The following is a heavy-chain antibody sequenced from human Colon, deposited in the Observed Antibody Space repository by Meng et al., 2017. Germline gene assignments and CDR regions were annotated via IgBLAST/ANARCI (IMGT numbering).Heavy chain of an antibody. CDR3: ARGPWSTGWWAY. Sequence: SETLSLTCTVSGDSISSSNYYWGWIRQTPGKGLEWIGTVYNSGSTYYNPSLKSRVTISVDTSKNQFSLQLSSMTVADTAMYYCARGPWSTGWWAYWGQGTLVTVSS. V-gene: IGHV4-39*07. CDR2: VYNSGST. CDR1: GDSISSSNYY. D-gene: IGHD6-19*01. J-gene: IGHJ4*02.